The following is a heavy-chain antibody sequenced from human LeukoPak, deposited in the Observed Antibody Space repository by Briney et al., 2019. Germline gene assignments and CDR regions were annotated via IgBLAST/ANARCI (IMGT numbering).Heavy chain of an antibody. D-gene: IGHD3-22*01. Sequence: GGSLRLSCATSGFAFSSYGMHWVRQAPGKGLEWVGFIRYDGTIKYYADSMKGRFTISRDNSKNTLYLQMNTLRADGTAVYYCAKNAATYYYDSSGYYDHFDYWGQGTLVTVSS. CDR1: GFAFSSYG. V-gene: IGHV3-30*02. CDR3: AKNAATYYYDSSGYYDHFDY. CDR2: IRYDGTIK. J-gene: IGHJ4*02.